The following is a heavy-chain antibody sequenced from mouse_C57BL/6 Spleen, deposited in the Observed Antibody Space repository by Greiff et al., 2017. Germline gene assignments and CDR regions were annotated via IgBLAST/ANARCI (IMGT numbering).Heavy chain of an antibody. J-gene: IGHJ2*01. CDR2: IYPGSGST. D-gene: IGHD1-1*01. Sequence: VQLQQPGAELVKPGASVKMSCKASGYTFTSYWITWVKQRPGQGLEWIGDIYPGSGSTNYNGKFKSKATLSVDTSSSTAYMQLSSLTSEDSAVYYCARGGSSPYYFDYWGQGTTLTVSS. V-gene: IGHV1-55*01. CDR1: GYTFTSYW. CDR3: ARGGSSPYYFDY.